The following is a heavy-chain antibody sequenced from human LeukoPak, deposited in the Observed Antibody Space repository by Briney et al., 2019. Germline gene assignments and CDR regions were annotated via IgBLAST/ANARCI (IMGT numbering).Heavy chain of an antibody. CDR2: IRADNGDT. V-gene: IGHV1-18*01. Sequence: GASVKVSCKTSGYTFTSHGIGWVRQAPGQGLEWMGWIRADNGDTKYAQKFQDRLTVTTDTSTGAAYMELRSLSADDTAVYYCARDWPTVITDYWGQGTLVTVSS. J-gene: IGHJ4*02. CDR3: ARDWPTVITDY. D-gene: IGHD4-11*01. CDR1: GYTFTSHG.